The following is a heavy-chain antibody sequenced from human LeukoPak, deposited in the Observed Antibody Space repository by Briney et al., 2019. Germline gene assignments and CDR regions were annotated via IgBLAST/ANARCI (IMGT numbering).Heavy chain of an antibody. CDR2: IYYSGST. J-gene: IGHJ2*01. CDR1: GGSISSGGYY. CDR3: ARDGSRTYYGDSDWYFDL. V-gene: IGHV4-31*03. Sequence: SETLSLTCTVSGGSISSGGYYWSWIRQHPGKGLEWIGYIYYSGSTYYNPSLKSRVTISVDTSKNQFSLKLSSVTAADTAVYYCARDGSRTYYGDSDWYFDLWDRGTLVTVSS. D-gene: IGHD4-17*01.